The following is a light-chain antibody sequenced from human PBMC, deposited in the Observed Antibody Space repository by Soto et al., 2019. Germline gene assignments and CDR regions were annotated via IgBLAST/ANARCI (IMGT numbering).Light chain of an antibody. CDR2: KAS. V-gene: IGKV1-5*03. CDR3: QQYNVYSLT. J-gene: IGKJ1*01. Sequence: DIQMTQSPSTLSASVGDRVTITCRASQSVSSWLAWYQQKPGKAPKLLIYKASSLDSGVPSRFSGSGSGTEFTLTSSSLQPDDFATYYCQQYNVYSLTFGQGTKVEI. CDR1: QSVSSW.